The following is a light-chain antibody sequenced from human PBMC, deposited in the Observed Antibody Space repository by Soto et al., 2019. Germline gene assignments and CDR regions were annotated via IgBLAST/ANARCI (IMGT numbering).Light chain of an antibody. V-gene: IGKV3-15*01. J-gene: IGKJ4*01. CDR3: QQYNFWPPLT. CDR2: DAS. Sequence: EIVMTQSPATLSVSPGERATLSFRASQSVNSNLAWYRQKPGQAPRLLISDASTRATGVPARFSGSGSGTEFTLTISSLQSEDSGIYDCQQYNFWPPLTFGGGTKVEIK. CDR1: QSVNSN.